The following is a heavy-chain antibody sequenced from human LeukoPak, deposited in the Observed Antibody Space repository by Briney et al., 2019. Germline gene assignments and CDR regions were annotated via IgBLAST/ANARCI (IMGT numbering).Heavy chain of an antibody. J-gene: IGHJ6*03. CDR2: IIPIFGTA. Sequence: SVKVSCKASGGTFSSYAISWVRQAPGQGLEWMGGIIPIFGTANYAQKFQGRVTITADKSTSTAYMELSSLRSEDTAVYYCARGPVLRFLGWLVDYMDVWGKGTTVTVSS. V-gene: IGHV1-69*06. CDR3: ARGPVLRFLGWLVDYMDV. CDR1: GGTFSSYA. D-gene: IGHD3-3*01.